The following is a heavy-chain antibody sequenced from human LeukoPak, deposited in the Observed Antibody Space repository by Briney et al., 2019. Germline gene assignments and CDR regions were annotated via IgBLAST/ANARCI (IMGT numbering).Heavy chain of an antibody. D-gene: IGHD1-26*01. CDR2: IYHSGKT. Sequence: SETLSLTSAVSGYSTSSGYYWGWIRQSPGKGLKWIGSIYHSGKTYYNPSLKSRVTVSVDTSKNQFSLKLTSVTAADTAVYYCARDADPWDFDYWGQGTLVTVSS. CDR3: ARDADPWDFDY. J-gene: IGHJ4*02. CDR1: GYSTSSGYY. V-gene: IGHV4-38-2*02.